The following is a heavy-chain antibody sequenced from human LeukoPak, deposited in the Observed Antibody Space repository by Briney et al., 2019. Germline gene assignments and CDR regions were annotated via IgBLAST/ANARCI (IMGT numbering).Heavy chain of an antibody. V-gene: IGHV4-59*01. CDR2: ICSSRST. Sequence: PSETLSLTCIVSSGAISGFYWTWIRQPPGKGLEWIGYICSSRSTNYNLSLKSRVTMSIDTSKKQFSLTVSSVTAADTAFYYCARGPATYYHDSSGPPFDYWGPGTLVTVSS. J-gene: IGHJ4*02. D-gene: IGHD3-22*01. CDR1: SGAISGFY. CDR3: ARGPATYYHDSSGPPFDY.